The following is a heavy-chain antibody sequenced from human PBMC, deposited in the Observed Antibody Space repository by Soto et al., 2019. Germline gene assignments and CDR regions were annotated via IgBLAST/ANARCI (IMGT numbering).Heavy chain of an antibody. Sequence: ASVKVSCKASGYTFTSYGISWVRQAPGQGLEWMGWISAYNGDTNYAQKLQGRVTMTTDTSTSTAYMELRSLRSDDTAVYYCGREDQRLFPYYYGMDVWGQGTTVTVSS. CDR1: GYTFTSYG. D-gene: IGHD2-2*01. J-gene: IGHJ6*02. CDR3: GREDQRLFPYYYGMDV. CDR2: ISAYNGDT. V-gene: IGHV1-18*04.